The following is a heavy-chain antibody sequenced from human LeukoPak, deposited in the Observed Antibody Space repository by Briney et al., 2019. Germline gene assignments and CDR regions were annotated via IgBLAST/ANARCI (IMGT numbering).Heavy chain of an antibody. Sequence: PSETLSLTCTVSGGSISSYYWSWIRQPAGKGLEWIGRIYTSGSTNYNPSLKSRVTMSVDTSKNQFSLKLSSVTAADTAVYYCARDFSPTVVTRDAFDIWGQGTTVTVSS. V-gene: IGHV4-4*07. CDR2: IYTSGST. CDR1: GGSISSYY. J-gene: IGHJ3*02. CDR3: ARDFSPTVVTRDAFDI. D-gene: IGHD4-23*01.